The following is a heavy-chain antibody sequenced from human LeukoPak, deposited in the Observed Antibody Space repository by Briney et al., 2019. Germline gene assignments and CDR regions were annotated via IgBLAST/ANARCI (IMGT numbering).Heavy chain of an antibody. CDR2: INTDGSTT. V-gene: IGHV3-74*01. CDR3: ARDGYHDSSGYFRFDY. Sequence: GGSLRLSCAASGFTFSSYSMNWVRHTPGKGLVWVSRINTDGSTTTYADSVKGRFTISRDNAKNTLYLQMNSLRAEDTAVYYCARDGYHDSSGYFRFDYWGQGTLVTVSS. CDR1: GFTFSSYS. J-gene: IGHJ4*02. D-gene: IGHD3-22*01.